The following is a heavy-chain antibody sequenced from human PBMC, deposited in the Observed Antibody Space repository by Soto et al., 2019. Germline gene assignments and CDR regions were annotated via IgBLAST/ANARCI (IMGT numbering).Heavy chain of an antibody. CDR3: ARSPITMVRGPYPPNDAFDI. CDR1: GYTFTSYY. CDR2: INPSGGST. Sequence: ASVKVSCKASGYTFTSYYMHWVRQAPGQGLEWMGIINPSGGSTSYAQKFQGRVTMTRDTSTSTVYMELSSLRSEDTAVYYCARSPITMVRGPYPPNDAFDIWGQGTMVTVSS. V-gene: IGHV1-46*03. D-gene: IGHD3-10*01. J-gene: IGHJ3*02.